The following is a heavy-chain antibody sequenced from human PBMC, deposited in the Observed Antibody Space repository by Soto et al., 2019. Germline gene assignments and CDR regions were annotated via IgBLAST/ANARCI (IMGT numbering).Heavy chain of an antibody. Sequence: EVQLVESGGGLVKPGGSLRRSCAASGFTFSSYSMNWIRKAPGKGLEWVSSISSSSSYIYYADSVKGRFTISRDNAKNSLYLQMNSLRAEDTAVYYCARVTAAAGLDYWGQGTLVTVSS. J-gene: IGHJ4*02. CDR1: GFTFSSYS. CDR3: ARVTAAAGLDY. CDR2: ISSSSSYI. V-gene: IGHV3-21*01. D-gene: IGHD6-13*01.